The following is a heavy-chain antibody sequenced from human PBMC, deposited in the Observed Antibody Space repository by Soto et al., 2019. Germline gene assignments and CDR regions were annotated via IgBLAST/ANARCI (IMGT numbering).Heavy chain of an antibody. Sequence: QMQLVESGGGVVQPGRSLRLSCGVSGFTFSSYGMHWVRQAPGKGLEWVAVIWYDGSNKYYADSVQGRFTISRDNSKNTLYLQMNSLRAEHTAVYYCARVAPSNYGMDVWGQGTTVTVSS. V-gene: IGHV3-33*01. CDR1: GFTFSSYG. J-gene: IGHJ6*02. CDR2: IWYDGSNK. CDR3: ARVAPSNYGMDV. D-gene: IGHD2-2*01.